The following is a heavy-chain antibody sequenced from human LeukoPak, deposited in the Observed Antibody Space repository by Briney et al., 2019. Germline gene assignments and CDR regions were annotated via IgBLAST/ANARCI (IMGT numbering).Heavy chain of an antibody. CDR3: VKTNGGYSGYDGGWFDP. CDR2: ISSNGGST. D-gene: IGHD5-12*01. CDR1: GFTFSSYA. Sequence: GGSLRLSCSASGFTFSSYAMHWVRQAAGKGLEYVSAISSNGGSTYYADSVKGRFTISRDNSKNTLYLQMSSLRAEDTAVYYCVKTNGGYSGYDGGWFDPWGQGTLVTVSS. V-gene: IGHV3-64D*06. J-gene: IGHJ5*02.